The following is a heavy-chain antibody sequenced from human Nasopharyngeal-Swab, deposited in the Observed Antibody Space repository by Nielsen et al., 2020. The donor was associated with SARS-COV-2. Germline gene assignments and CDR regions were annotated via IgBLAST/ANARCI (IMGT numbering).Heavy chain of an antibody. CDR2: IYYSGST. CDR1: GGSVSSGSYY. D-gene: IGHD3-22*01. Sequence: SETLSLTCTVSGGSVSSGSYYWSWIRQPPGKGLEWIGYIYYSGSTNYNPSLKSRVTISVDTSKNQFSLKLSSVTAADTAVYYCARHPANYYDSSGYYLGWGQGTLVTVSS. CDR3: ARHPANYYDSSGYYLG. J-gene: IGHJ4*02. V-gene: IGHV4-61*01.